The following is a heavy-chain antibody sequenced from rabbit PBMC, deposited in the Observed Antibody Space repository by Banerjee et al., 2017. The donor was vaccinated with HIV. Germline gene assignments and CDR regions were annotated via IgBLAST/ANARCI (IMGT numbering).Heavy chain of an antibody. CDR3: ARSANNVGYLSDL. D-gene: IGHD1-1*01. J-gene: IGHJ4*01. V-gene: IGHV1S45*01. CDR1: GFSFSSSYC. CDR2: IGDGSSDTT. Sequence: QEQLVESGGGLVQPEGSLTLTCTASGFSFSSSYCMCWVRQAPGKGLEWIGCIGDGSSDTTYYANWAKGRITISKTSSTTVTLQMTSPTAADTATYFCARSANNVGYLSDLWGQGTLVTVS.